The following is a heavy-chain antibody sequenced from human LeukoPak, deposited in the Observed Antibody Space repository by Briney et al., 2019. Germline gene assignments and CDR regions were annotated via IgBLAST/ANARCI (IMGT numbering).Heavy chain of an antibody. V-gene: IGHV6-1*01. CDR3: VRGGLVRGAINSLIGFDV. Sequence: SQTLSLTCAIFGDSVSSNSAGWSWVRQSPSRGLEWLGRTCYRSTWYNDDAPSVKGRLAINPDTAKNQFSLQLKSVTAEDTALYYCVRGGLVRGAINSLIGFDVWGQGIMVTVSS. CDR2: TCYRSTWYN. CDR1: GDSVSSNSAG. D-gene: IGHD3-10*01. J-gene: IGHJ3*01.